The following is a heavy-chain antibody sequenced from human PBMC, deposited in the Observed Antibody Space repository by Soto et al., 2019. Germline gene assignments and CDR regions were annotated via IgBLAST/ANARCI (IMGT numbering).Heavy chain of an antibody. J-gene: IGHJ4*02. CDR2: VRGRDGST. D-gene: IGHD5-12*01. CDR3: AKGAWLHY. CDR1: GFTFTTFD. V-gene: IGHV3-23*01. Sequence: EVQLLESGGGLVQPGASLRLSCAASGFTFTTFDMSWARQAPGKGLEWVSVVRGRDGSTSYADSLKGRFTISKDSSKNTLYLQMNSLRAEDTALYYCAKGAWLHYWGQGTLVTVSS.